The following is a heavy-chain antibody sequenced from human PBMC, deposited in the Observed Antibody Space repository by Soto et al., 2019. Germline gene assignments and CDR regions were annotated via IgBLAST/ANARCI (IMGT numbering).Heavy chain of an antibody. CDR1: GFTFSTYA. CDR3: AKDQADYAPDGVDV. D-gene: IGHD4-17*01. V-gene: IGHV3-23*01. J-gene: IGHJ6*02. Sequence: PGGSLRLSCAASGFTFSTYAMTWVRQAPGKGLEWGATISGSGDYTYYADSVMGRFTFSRDNSKNTVYLQMNSLRAEDTAIYYCAKDQADYAPDGVDVWGQGTTVTVSS. CDR2: ISGSGDYT.